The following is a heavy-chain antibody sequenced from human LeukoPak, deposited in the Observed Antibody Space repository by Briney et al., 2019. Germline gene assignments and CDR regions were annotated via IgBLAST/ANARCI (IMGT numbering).Heavy chain of an antibody. Sequence: ASVKVSCKASGYTFTSYAMLWVRQAPGQRLEWMGWINAGNGNTEYSQNFQGRVTITRDTSASTAYMELSSLRSEDTAIYYCARRSINGISGLHSWGQGTLVTVSS. CDR1: GYTFTSYA. CDR2: INAGNGNT. V-gene: IGHV1-3*01. J-gene: IGHJ4*02. CDR3: ARRSINGISGLHS. D-gene: IGHD6-19*01.